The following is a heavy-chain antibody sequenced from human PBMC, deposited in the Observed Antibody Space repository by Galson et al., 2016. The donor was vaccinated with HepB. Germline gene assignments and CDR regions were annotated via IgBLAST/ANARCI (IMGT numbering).Heavy chain of an antibody. J-gene: IGHJ4*02. CDR2: ISYDGSNK. CDR3: AKTVRMTTVTGFDY. Sequence: SLRLSCAAYGFTFSSYGMHWVRQAPGKGLEWVAVISYDGSNKYYADSVKGRFTISRDNSKNTLYLQMNSLRAEDTAVYYCAKTVRMTTVTGFDYWGQGTLVTVSS. CDR1: GFTFSSYG. V-gene: IGHV3-30*18. D-gene: IGHD4-17*01.